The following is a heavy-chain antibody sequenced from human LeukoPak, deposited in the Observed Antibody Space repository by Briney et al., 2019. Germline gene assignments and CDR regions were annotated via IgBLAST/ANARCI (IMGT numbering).Heavy chain of an antibody. V-gene: IGHV3-48*01. CDR3: ARGRPVDY. J-gene: IGHJ4*02. CDR1: GFTFSHYG. D-gene: IGHD6-6*01. Sequence: RPAGTLRLSCAASGFTFSHYGMNWVRQAPGKGLEWVSYITADSSPMFYADSVKGRFTISRENAKNSVSLKMNSLRAEDTAVYYCARGRPVDYWGQGTLVTVSS. CDR2: ITADSSPM.